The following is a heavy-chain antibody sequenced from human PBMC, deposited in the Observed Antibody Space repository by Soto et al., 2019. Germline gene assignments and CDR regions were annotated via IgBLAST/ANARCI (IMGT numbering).Heavy chain of an antibody. D-gene: IGHD5-12*01. CDR3: VHSRGYNGYEGPPLYATDV. J-gene: IGHJ6*02. CDR1: GFPVQTSGVG. Sequence: GATLVYPTQILTLTCTCSGFPVQTSGVGVGWIRQPPGKTLEWLALIYWNDSKRYTPSLESRLTITKDTSKNQVVLSVTNVDPADTATYYCVHSRGYNGYEGPPLYATDVWGQGT. CDR2: IYWNDSK. V-gene: IGHV2-5*01.